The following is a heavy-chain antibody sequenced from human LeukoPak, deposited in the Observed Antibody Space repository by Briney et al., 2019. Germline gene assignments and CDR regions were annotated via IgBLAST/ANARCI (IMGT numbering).Heavy chain of an antibody. CDR3: ASSITMVRGVIWFDP. CDR2: IYYSGST. V-gene: IGHV4-39*01. J-gene: IGHJ5*02. CDR1: GGSISSSSYY. D-gene: IGHD3-10*01. Sequence: PSETLSLTCTVSGGSISSSSYYWGWIRQPPGKGLEWIGSIYYSGSTYYNPSLKSRVTISVDTSKNQLSLKLSSVTAADTAVYYCASSITMVRGVIWFDPWGQGTLVTVSS.